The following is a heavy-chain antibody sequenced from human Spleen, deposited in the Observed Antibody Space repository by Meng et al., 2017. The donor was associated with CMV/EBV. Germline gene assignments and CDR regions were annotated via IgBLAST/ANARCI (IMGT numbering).Heavy chain of an antibody. D-gene: IGHD2-21*01. CDR3: ARAIHICGGACFDAFDS. V-gene: IGHV4-59*12. CDR2: IYYGGST. J-gene: IGHJ3*02. CDR1: GGSLTSYF. Sequence: GSLRLSCSVSGGSLTSYFWSWIRQSPGKGLEWIGYIYYGGSTNYNPSLKSRVTIPVDRSSNQFSLNLRSVTATDTAVYYCARAIHICGGACFDAFDSWSPGTMVTVSS.